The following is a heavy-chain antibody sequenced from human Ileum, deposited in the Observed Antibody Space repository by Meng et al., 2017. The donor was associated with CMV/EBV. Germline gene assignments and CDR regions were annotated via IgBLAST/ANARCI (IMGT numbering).Heavy chain of an antibody. CDR1: GLPFSTYW. J-gene: IGHJ4*02. CDR3: VSDFPDDRGSYCFDY. V-gene: IGHV3-74*01. D-gene: IGHD1-26*01. CDR2: INHDGTNT. Sequence: GLPFSTYWMHWVSQVPGKGLMWVSRINHDGTNTLYADSVKGRFTISRDNAKNTLYLQIHSLTDEDTAMYYCVSDFPDDRGSYCFDYWGQGTLVTVSS.